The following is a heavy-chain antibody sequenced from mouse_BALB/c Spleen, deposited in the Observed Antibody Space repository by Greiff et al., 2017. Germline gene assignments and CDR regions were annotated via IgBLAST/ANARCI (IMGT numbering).Heavy chain of an antibody. Sequence: VHLVESGAELARPGASVKLSCKTSGYTFTSYWMQWVKQRPGQGLEWIGAIYPGDGDTRYTQKFKGKATLTADKSSSTAYMQLSSLASEDSAVYYCARSGGLYYFDYWGQGTTLTVSS. J-gene: IGHJ2*01. CDR3: ARSGGLYYFDY. CDR2: IYPGDGDT. CDR1: GYTFTSYW. D-gene: IGHD3-1*01. V-gene: IGHV1-87*01.